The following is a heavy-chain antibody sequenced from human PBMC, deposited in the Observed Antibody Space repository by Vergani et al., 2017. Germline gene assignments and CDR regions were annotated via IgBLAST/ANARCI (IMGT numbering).Heavy chain of an antibody. CDR3: ARGRYYYESSGYYAFDI. Sequence: QVQLVQSGAEVKKPGASVKVSCKASGYTFTSYYMHWVRQAPGQGLEWMGIINPSGGSTNYAQKFQGRVTLTRDTSTSTVYMEQSSLRSEDTAVYYCARGRYYYESSGYYAFDIWGQGTMVTVSS. CDR2: INPSGGST. J-gene: IGHJ3*02. CDR1: GYTFTSYY. V-gene: IGHV1-46*03. D-gene: IGHD3-22*01.